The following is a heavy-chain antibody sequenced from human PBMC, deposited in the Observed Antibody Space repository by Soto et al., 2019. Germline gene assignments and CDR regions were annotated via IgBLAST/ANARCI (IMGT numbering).Heavy chain of an antibody. V-gene: IGHV3-48*02. CDR3: ARDVAVAGYSYYGMDV. J-gene: IGHJ6*02. Sequence: SLRLSCATSGFTFTTYSMNWVRQAPGKGLEWVSYISSSSGIIFYADSVKGRFTISRDNAKNSLYLQMNSLRDEDTAVYFCARDVAVAGYSYYGMDVWGQGTTVTVSS. CDR2: ISSSSGII. CDR1: GFTFTTYS. D-gene: IGHD6-19*01.